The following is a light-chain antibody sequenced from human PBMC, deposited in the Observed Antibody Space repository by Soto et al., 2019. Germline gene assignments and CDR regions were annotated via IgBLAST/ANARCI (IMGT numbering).Light chain of an antibody. CDR1: QSVSSSY. CDR2: GAS. V-gene: IGKV3-20*01. CDR3: QQYANSPLT. Sequence: EIVLTQSPGILSLSPGEGATLSCRASQSVSSSYLAWYQQKPGQAPRLLIYGASSRATGIPDRFSGSGYGTDFTLTISRLEPEDFAVYYCQQYANSPLTFGPGTKVDIK. J-gene: IGKJ3*01.